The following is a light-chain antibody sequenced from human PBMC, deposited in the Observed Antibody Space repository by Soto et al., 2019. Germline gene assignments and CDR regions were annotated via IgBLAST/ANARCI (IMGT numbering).Light chain of an antibody. CDR2: WPS. CDR1: QSVLYSPNNKNY. J-gene: IGKJ1*01. V-gene: IGKV4-1*01. CDR3: LQYYSTPRT. Sequence: DIVMTQSPDSLAVSLGERATINCKSSQSVLYSPNNKNYLAWYQQKPRHPPKLLIHWPSTRASGVPDRFSGSGSGTDFTLTISSLQAEDVAVYYCLQYYSTPRTFGQGTKVDI.